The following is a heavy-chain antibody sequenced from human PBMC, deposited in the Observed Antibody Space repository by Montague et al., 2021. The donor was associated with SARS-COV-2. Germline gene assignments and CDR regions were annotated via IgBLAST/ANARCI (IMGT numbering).Heavy chain of an antibody. J-gene: IGHJ6*02. V-gene: IGHV4-39*07. Sequence: SETLSLTCTVYAGSISSSSYYWGWIRQPPEGGLDWIGSIYYSGSTYYNPSLKSRVTISVDTSKNQFSLKLTSVTAADTAVYYCARVGRQQLVRLSGMDVWGQGTTVTVSS. CDR2: IYYSGST. D-gene: IGHD6-13*01. CDR3: ARVGRQQLVRLSGMDV. CDR1: AGSISSSSYY.